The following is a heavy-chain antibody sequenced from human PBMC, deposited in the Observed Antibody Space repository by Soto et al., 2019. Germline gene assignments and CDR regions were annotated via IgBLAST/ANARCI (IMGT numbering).Heavy chain of an antibody. J-gene: IGHJ6*02. V-gene: IGHV3-23*01. CDR3: AKALHYGSVLYYYYYYGMDV. CDR1: GFTFSSYA. D-gene: IGHD3-10*01. Sequence: EVQLLESGGGLVQPGGSLRLSCAASGFTFSSYAMSWVRQAPGKGLEWVSAISGSGGSTYYADSVKGRFTISRDNSKNTLYLQMNSLRAEDTAVYYCAKALHYGSVLYYYYYYGMDVWGQGTTVTVSS. CDR2: ISGSGGST.